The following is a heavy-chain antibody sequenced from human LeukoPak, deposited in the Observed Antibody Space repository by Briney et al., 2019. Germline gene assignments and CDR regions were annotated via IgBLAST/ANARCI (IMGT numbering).Heavy chain of an antibody. J-gene: IGHJ5*02. D-gene: IGHD3-22*01. Sequence: SVKVSCKASGGTFSSYAISWVRQAPGQGLEWMGGIIPIFGTANYAQKFQGRVTITTDESTSTAYMELSSVRSEDTAVYYCAGSKRLMDSSGYYYWFDPWGQGTLVTVSS. CDR2: IIPIFGTA. V-gene: IGHV1-69*05. CDR3: AGSKRLMDSSGYYYWFDP. CDR1: GGTFSSYA.